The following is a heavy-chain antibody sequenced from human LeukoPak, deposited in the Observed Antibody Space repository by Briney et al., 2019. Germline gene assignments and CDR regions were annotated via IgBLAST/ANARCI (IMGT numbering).Heavy chain of an antibody. CDR1: GGSISSGSYY. V-gene: IGHV4-61*02. D-gene: IGHD1-1*01. Sequence: SETLSLTCTVSGGSISSGSYYWSWIRQPAGKGLEWIGRIYTSGSTNYNPSLKSRVTISVDTSKDQFSLKLSSVTAADTAVYYCARDGSTQFDYWGQGTLVTVSS. CDR2: IYTSGST. J-gene: IGHJ4*02. CDR3: ARDGSTQFDY.